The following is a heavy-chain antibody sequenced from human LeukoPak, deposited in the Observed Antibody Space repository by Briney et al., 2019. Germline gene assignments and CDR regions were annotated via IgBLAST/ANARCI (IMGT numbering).Heavy chain of an antibody. CDR2: ISSSGSTI. J-gene: IGHJ4*02. D-gene: IGHD5-18*01. CDR1: GFTFSSYE. V-gene: IGHV3-48*03. Sequence: GGSLRLSCAASGFTFSSYEMNWVRQAPGKGLEWVSYISSSGSTIYYADSVKGRFTISRDNAKNSLYLQMNSLRAEDTAVYYCARVDTGVDFDYWGQGTLVTVSS. CDR3: ARVDTGVDFDY.